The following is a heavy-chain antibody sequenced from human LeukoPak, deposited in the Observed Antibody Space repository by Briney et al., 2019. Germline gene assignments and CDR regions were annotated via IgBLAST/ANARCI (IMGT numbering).Heavy chain of an antibody. J-gene: IGHJ3*02. D-gene: IGHD2-15*01. Sequence: GSSVKVSCKASGGTFSSYAISWVRQAPGQGLEWMGGIIPIFGTANYAQKFQGRVTITADKSTSTAYMELSSLRSEDTAVYYCARTCSGGSCYYAFDIWGQGTMVTVSS. CDR1: GGTFSSYA. CDR2: IIPIFGTA. V-gene: IGHV1-69*06. CDR3: ARTCSGGSCYYAFDI.